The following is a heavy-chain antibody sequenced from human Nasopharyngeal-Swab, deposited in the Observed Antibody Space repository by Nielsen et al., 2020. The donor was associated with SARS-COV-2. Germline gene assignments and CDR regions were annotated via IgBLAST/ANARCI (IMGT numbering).Heavy chain of an antibody. Sequence: GESLKISCAASGFTFSSHAMSWVRQAPGKGLEWVSAISGSGGSTYYADSVKGRFTISRDNSKNTLYLQMNSLRAEDTAVYYCAKWGYYDSSGYLDYWGQGTLVTVSS. D-gene: IGHD3-22*01. CDR2: ISGSGGST. V-gene: IGHV3-23*01. CDR3: AKWGYYDSSGYLDY. J-gene: IGHJ4*02. CDR1: GFTFSSHA.